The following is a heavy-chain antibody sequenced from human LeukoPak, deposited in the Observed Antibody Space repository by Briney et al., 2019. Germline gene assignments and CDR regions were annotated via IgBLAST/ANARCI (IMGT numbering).Heavy chain of an antibody. CDR2: ISYDGSNK. J-gene: IGHJ4*02. CDR3: ARDSLGSSGYYPFDY. V-gene: IGHV3-30-3*01. CDR1: GFTFSSYA. D-gene: IGHD3-22*01. Sequence: GRSLRLSCAASGFTFSSYAMHWVRQAPGKGLEWVAVISYDGSNKYYADSVKGRFTISRDNSKNTLYLQMNSLRAEDTAVYYCARDSLGSSGYYPFDYWGQGTLVTVSS.